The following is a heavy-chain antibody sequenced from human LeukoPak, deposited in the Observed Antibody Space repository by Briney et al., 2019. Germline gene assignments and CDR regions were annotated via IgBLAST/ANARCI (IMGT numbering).Heavy chain of an antibody. J-gene: IGHJ4*02. Sequence: GGSLRLSCAASGFTFSSYAMSWVRQAPGKGLEWVSAISGSGGSTYYADSVKGRFTISRDNSKNTLYLQMNSLRAEDTAVYYCAKGTYGDYGEVDYFDYWGQGTLVTVSS. CDR1: GFTFSSYA. CDR3: AKGTYGDYGEVDYFDY. CDR2: ISGSGGST. D-gene: IGHD4-17*01. V-gene: IGHV3-23*01.